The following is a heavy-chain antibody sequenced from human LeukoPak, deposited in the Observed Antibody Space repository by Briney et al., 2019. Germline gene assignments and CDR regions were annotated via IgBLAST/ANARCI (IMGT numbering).Heavy chain of an antibody. Sequence: PGGSLRLSCAASGFTFSSYSMNWVRQAPGKGLEWVSYISSSSSTIYYADSVKGRFTISRDKAKNSLYLQMNSLRDEDTAVYYCARDIELGYCSSTSCYFSFDPWGQGTLVTVSS. D-gene: IGHD2-2*01. CDR2: ISSSSSTI. CDR1: GFTFSSYS. CDR3: ARDIELGYCSSTSCYFSFDP. V-gene: IGHV3-48*02. J-gene: IGHJ5*02.